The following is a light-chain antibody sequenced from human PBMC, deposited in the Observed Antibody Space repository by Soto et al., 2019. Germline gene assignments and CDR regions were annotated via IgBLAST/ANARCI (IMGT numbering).Light chain of an antibody. Sequence: EIVWTQAPGSLSLSPGETVTLSCRASERVSSSYLAWYQQKPGQAPRLLIYGASSRATGIPDRFSGSGSGTDFTLTISRLEPEDFAVYYCQQYGSSPTWTFGQGTKVDIK. CDR3: QQYGSSPTWT. V-gene: IGKV3-20*01. CDR1: ERVSSSY. J-gene: IGKJ1*01. CDR2: GAS.